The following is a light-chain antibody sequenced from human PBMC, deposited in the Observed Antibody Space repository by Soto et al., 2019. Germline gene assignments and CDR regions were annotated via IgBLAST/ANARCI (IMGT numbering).Light chain of an antibody. Sequence: DIVMTQSPDSLAVSLGERATINCKSSQSILHSPNNKDALTWYQQKPGQPPKLLINWASTRESGVPDRFSGAGSGTDFTLTISSLQDEDVAVYYCQQFYTTPTFGQGPRVELK. CDR3: QQFYTTPT. V-gene: IGKV4-1*01. J-gene: IGKJ1*01. CDR2: WAS. CDR1: QSILHSPNNKDA.